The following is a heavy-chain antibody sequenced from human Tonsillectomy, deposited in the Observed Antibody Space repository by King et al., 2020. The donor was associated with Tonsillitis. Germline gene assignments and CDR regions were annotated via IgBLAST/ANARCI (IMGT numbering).Heavy chain of an antibody. J-gene: IGHJ4*02. CDR2: ISYVGSNK. CDR3: AKDDDSGDYEPLDH. D-gene: IGHD4-17*01. CDR1: GFTLSSYG. Sequence: VQLVESGGGVVQSGGSLRLSCAAPGFTLSSYGIHWVRQAPGKGLEWVGYISYVGSNKYYADAVKGRFTISRDISKKTVYLQMSSLRVEDTAVYYCAKDDDSGDYEPLDHWGQGTLVTVS. V-gene: IGHV3-30*02.